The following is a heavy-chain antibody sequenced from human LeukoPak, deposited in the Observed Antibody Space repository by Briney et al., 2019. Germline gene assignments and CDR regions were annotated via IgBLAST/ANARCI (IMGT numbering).Heavy chain of an antibody. CDR2: INPNSGGT. CDR3: ASSSWYRNWFDP. D-gene: IGHD6-13*01. J-gene: IGHJ5*02. V-gene: IGHV1-2*02. Sequence: ASVKVSCKASGYTFTDYYIHWVRQAAGQGLEWMGWINPNSGGTNYAQKFQGRVTMTRDTSISTAYMELSRLRSDDTAVYYCASSSWYRNWFDPWGQGTLVTVSS. CDR1: GYTFTDYY.